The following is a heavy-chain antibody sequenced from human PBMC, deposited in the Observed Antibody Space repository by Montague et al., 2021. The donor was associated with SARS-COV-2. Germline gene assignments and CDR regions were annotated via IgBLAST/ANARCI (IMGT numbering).Heavy chain of an antibody. J-gene: IGHJ3*01. CDR3: ARAHSGSYSVGGDAFDL. CDR1: GFTFNKYS. D-gene: IGHD5/OR15-5a*01. V-gene: IGHV3-21*01. CDR2: ISTSSLYI. Sequence: SLRLSLSASGFTFNKYSMNWVRQAPGKGLEWVSSISTSSLYIYYTDSVKGRFTVARANAKSSVFLEMNSLRVEDTAVYYCARAHSGSYSVGGDAFDLWGRGTLVTVSS.